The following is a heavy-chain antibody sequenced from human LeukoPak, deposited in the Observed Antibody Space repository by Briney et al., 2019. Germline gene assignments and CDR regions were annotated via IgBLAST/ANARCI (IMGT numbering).Heavy chain of an antibody. Sequence: GASVKVSCKASGATFSSYDISWVRQAPGQGLEWMGRIIPILGIANYAQKFQGRVTITADNSTSTAYMELSSLRSEDTAVYYCARLTDILTGYSDYWGQGTLVTVSS. CDR3: ARLTDILTGYSDY. V-gene: IGHV1-69*04. J-gene: IGHJ4*02. CDR1: GATFSSYD. D-gene: IGHD3-9*01. CDR2: IIPILGIA.